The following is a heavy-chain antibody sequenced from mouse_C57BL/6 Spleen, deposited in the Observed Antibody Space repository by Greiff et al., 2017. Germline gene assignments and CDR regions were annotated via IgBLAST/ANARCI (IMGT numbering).Heavy chain of an antibody. Sequence: QVQLQQPGAELVKPGASVKMSCKASGYTFTSYWITWVKQRPGQGLEWIGDIYPGSGSTNYNEKFKSKATLTVDTSSSTAYMQLSSLTSEDSAVYYCARGVYYYGSSYVRYYAMDYWGQGTSVTVSS. CDR1: GYTFTSYW. D-gene: IGHD1-1*01. CDR2: IYPGSGST. CDR3: ARGVYYYGSSYVRYYAMDY. J-gene: IGHJ4*01. V-gene: IGHV1-55*01.